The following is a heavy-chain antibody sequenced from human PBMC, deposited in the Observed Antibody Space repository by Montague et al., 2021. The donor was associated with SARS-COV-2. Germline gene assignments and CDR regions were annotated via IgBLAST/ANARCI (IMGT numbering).Heavy chain of an antibody. CDR2: IKEDGSEK. V-gene: IGHV3-7*05. CDR1: GFTFSSYW. D-gene: IGHD5-12*01. CDR3: ARDFAHYTGYVASYFDY. J-gene: IGHJ4*02. Sequence: SLRLSCAASGFTFSSYWMSWVRQAPGKGLEWVASIKEDGSEKDYVESVKGRFTISRDNAKNSLHLQMNSLRADDTAVYYCARDFAHYTGYVASYFDYWGQGTLVTVSS.